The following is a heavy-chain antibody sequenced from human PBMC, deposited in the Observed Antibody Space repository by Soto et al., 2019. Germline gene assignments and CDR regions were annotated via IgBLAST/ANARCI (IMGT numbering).Heavy chain of an antibody. Sequence: PGGSLRLSCAASGFPFSAYGIHWVRQAPGKGLEWVAVISFDGTNKYYGDSVKGRFTVSRDNSKNTVYLQMNSLRAEDTAIYYCAKDADEMATILDLWGQGTLVTVSS. CDR3: AKDADEMATILDL. V-gene: IGHV3-30*18. D-gene: IGHD5-12*01. CDR1: GFPFSAYG. J-gene: IGHJ4*02. CDR2: ISFDGTNK.